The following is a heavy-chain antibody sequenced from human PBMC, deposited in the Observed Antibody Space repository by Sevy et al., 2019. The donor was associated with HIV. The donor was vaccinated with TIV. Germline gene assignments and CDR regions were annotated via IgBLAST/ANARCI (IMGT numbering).Heavy chain of an antibody. D-gene: IGHD2-15*01. CDR2: ISSSSSTI. CDR1: GFTFSSYS. Sequence: GGSLRLSCAASGFTFSSYSMNWVRQAPGKGLEWVSYISSSSSTIYYAASVKGRFTISRDNAKNSLYLQMNSLRDEDTAVYYCARDQGCSGGSCFLKSYYCYGMDVWGQGTTVTVSS. V-gene: IGHV3-48*02. J-gene: IGHJ6*02. CDR3: ARDQGCSGGSCFLKSYYCYGMDV.